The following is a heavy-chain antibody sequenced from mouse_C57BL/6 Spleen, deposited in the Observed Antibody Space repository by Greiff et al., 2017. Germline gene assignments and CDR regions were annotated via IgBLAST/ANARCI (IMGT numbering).Heavy chain of an antibody. J-gene: IGHJ4*01. CDR1: GFTFSDYY. D-gene: IGHD1-1*01. V-gene: IGHV5-16*01. CDR3: ARVHFYYGSSHYYAMDY. CDR2: INYDGSST. Sequence: EVQRVESEGGLVQPGSSMKLSCTASGFTFSDYYMAWVRQVPEKGLEWVANINYDGSSTYYLDSLKSRFIISRDNAKNILYLQMSSLKSEDTATYYYARVHFYYGSSHYYAMDYWGQGTSVTVSS.